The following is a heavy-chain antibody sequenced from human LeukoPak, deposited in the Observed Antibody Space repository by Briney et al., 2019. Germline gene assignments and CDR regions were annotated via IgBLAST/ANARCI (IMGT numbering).Heavy chain of an antibody. CDR1: GGSVSNYRYY. V-gene: IGHV4-39*01. Sequence: PSETLSLTCNVSGGSVSNYRYYWGWIRQPPGKGLEWIGSLYYTGSTYHNPSLGGRVDTSLDTSKNQISLRLSSVTAADTAVYYCARHAGMTMASLFFDYWGQGTLVTVSS. J-gene: IGHJ4*02. D-gene: IGHD4/OR15-4a*01. CDR2: LYYTGST. CDR3: ARHAGMTMASLFFDY.